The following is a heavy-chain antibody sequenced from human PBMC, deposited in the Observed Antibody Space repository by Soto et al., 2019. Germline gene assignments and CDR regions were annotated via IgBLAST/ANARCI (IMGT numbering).Heavy chain of an antibody. CDR1: GYTFTSYA. Sequence: ASVKVSCKASGYTFTSYAMHWVRQAPGQRLEWMGWINAGNGNTKYSQKFQGRVTITRDTSASTAYMELSSLRSEDTAVYYCARGGAGITIFGVVTYEDYYGMDVSGQGTTVTV. D-gene: IGHD3-3*01. J-gene: IGHJ6*02. CDR2: INAGNGNT. CDR3: ARGGAGITIFGVVTYEDYYGMDV. V-gene: IGHV1-3*01.